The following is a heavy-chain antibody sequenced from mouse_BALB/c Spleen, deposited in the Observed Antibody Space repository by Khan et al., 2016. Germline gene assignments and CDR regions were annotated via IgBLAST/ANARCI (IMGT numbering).Heavy chain of an antibody. J-gene: IGHJ2*01. D-gene: IGHD1-1*01. CDR3: ALNYSGRSEDHFDY. CDR2: IDPENGNT. V-gene: IGHV14-1*02. Sequence: VQLQQSGAELVRPGALVKLSCKASGFNIKDYYMHWVKQRPEQGLEWIGWIDPENGNTIYDPKFQGKASITADTSSNTAYLQLSSLTSEDTAVYYCALNYSGRSEDHFDYWGQGTTLTVSS. CDR1: GFNIKDYY.